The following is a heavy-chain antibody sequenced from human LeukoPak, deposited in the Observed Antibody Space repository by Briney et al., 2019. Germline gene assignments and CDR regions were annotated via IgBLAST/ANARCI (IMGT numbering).Heavy chain of an antibody. CDR1: GGSISTYY. Sequence: SETLSLTYTISGGSISTYYWTWIRQPPGKGLEWIGYIYYTGNTNYNPSLKSRVTMSVDTSKNQFSLRLNSVTAADTAIYYCARRFAVNPRYAFDFWGQGTMVTVSS. V-gene: IGHV4-59*08. CDR3: ARRFAVNPRYAFDF. D-gene: IGHD4-17*01. J-gene: IGHJ3*01. CDR2: IYYTGNT.